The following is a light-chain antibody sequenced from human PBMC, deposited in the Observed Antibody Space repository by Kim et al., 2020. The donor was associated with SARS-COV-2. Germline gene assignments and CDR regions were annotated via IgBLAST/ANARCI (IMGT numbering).Light chain of an antibody. V-gene: IGLV2-14*03. CDR2: GVS. Sequence: GPSITISCAGTSSDGSGYTYVSWNQQPTGKAPKLMIYGVSNRPSGVSNRFSGSKSGNTASLTISGLQAEDEADYYCSSYTTSSSVVFGGGTQLNVL. CDR1: SSDGSGYTY. J-gene: IGLJ2*01. CDR3: SSYTTSSSVV.